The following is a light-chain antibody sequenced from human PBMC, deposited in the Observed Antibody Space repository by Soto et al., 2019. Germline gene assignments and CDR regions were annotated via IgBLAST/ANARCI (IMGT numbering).Light chain of an antibody. CDR2: AAS. V-gene: IGKV1-39*01. Sequence: DLQMTQSPSSLSASVGDRVTITCRASQSIDNYFNWYQQKPGNAPKLLIYAASSLQGGVPSRFSGSGSGTDFTLTITSLQAEDFATYYCQQTYSFPQTFGQGTKVEVK. CDR3: QQTYSFPQT. CDR1: QSIDNY. J-gene: IGKJ1*01.